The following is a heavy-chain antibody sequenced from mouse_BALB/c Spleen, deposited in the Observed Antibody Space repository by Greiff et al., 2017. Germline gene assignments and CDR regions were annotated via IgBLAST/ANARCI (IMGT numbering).Heavy chain of an antibody. CDR1: GYTFTSYW. CDR2: INPSNGRT. Sequence: QVHVKQSGAELVKPGASVKLSCKASGYTFTSYWMHWVKQRPGQGLEWIGEINPSNGRTNYNEKFKSKATLTVDKSSSTAYMQLSSLTSEDSAVYYCARKRYDNAMDYWGQGTSVTVSS. V-gene: IGHV1S81*02. J-gene: IGHJ4*01. CDR3: ARKRYDNAMDY. D-gene: IGHD2-14*01.